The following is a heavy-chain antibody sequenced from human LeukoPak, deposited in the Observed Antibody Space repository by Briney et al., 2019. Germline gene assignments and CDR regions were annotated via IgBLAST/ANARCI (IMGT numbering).Heavy chain of an antibody. J-gene: IGHJ3*02. CDR2: ISYSGST. Sequence: PSQTLSLTCTVSGGSIGSGTYYWSWVRQHPGKGLEWIGYISYSGSTYLNPSLESRLTLSVDTSKNQFSLHLGSVSAADTAVYYCARIEVGNSFDIWGQGTMVTVSS. CDR3: ARIEVGNSFDI. D-gene: IGHD3-22*01. CDR1: GGSIGSGTYY. V-gene: IGHV4-31*03.